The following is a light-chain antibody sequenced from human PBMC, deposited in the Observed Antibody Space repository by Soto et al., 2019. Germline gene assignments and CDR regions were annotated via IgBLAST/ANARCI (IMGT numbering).Light chain of an antibody. CDR3: QQFNNYPFT. CDR2: DAS. CDR1: QGISSA. J-gene: IGKJ4*01. Sequence: AIPLTQSPSSLSASVGDRVTITCRASQGISSALAWYQQKPGKAPKLLIYDASSLESGVPSRFSGSGSGTDFTITISSLQPEDFVTYYCQQFNNYPFTFGGGTKVEIK. V-gene: IGKV1D-13*01.